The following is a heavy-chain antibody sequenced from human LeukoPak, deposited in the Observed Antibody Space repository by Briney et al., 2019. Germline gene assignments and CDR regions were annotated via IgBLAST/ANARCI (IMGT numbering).Heavy chain of an antibody. Sequence: ASVKVSCKASGYTFTGYYMHWVRQAPGQGLEWMGWINPNSGGTNYAQKFQGRVTMTRDTSISTAYMELSRLRSDDTAVYYCARTQWEPRGAFDIRGQGTMVTVSS. CDR3: ARTQWEPRGAFDI. V-gene: IGHV1-2*02. D-gene: IGHD1-26*01. CDR2: INPNSGGT. J-gene: IGHJ3*02. CDR1: GYTFTGYY.